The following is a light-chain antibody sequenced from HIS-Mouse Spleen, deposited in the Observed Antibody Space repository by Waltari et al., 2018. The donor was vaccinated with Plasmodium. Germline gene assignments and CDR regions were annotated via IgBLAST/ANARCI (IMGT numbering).Light chain of an antibody. CDR1: QSISSY. Sequence: DIQMTQSPSSLSASVGDRVTITCRASQSISSYLNLYQQKPGKDPKLLIYAASSLQSGVPSRFSGSGSGTDFTLTISSLQPEDFATYYWQQSYSTPLFTFGPGTKVDIK. CDR2: AAS. CDR3: QQSYSTPLFT. V-gene: IGKV1-39*01. J-gene: IGKJ3*01.